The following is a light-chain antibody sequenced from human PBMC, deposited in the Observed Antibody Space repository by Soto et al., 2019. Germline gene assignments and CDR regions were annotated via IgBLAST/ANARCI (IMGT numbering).Light chain of an antibody. CDR3: KQYKSSAYT. CDR1: QRFSTW. J-gene: IGKJ2*01. V-gene: IGKV1-5*01. CDR2: DAS. Sequence: DIQMTQSPSTLSASVGDRVTITCRASQRFSTWLAWYQQKPGKAPRLLIYDASSLEGGVPSRFSGRGSGTEFTLTISGLQPDDFATSYCKQYKSSAYTFGQGTKLEIK.